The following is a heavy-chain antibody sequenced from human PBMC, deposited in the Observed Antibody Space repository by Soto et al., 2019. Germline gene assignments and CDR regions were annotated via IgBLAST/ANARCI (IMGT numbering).Heavy chain of an antibody. Sequence: GASVKVSCKASGYTFTSYYMHWVRQAPGQRLEWMGIINPSGGSTIYAKKFAGRVTMTRDTSTSIVYMEMSSLRSEDTAVYYCLRDARPSYYYDSSGYYPDYWGQGTLVTVSS. CDR2: INPSGGST. CDR1: GYTFTSYY. D-gene: IGHD3-22*01. CDR3: LRDARPSYYYDSSGYYPDY. J-gene: IGHJ4*02. V-gene: IGHV1-46*01.